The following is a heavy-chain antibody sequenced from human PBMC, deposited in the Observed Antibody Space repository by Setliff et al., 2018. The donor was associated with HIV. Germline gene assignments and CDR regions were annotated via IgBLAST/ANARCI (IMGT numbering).Heavy chain of an antibody. Sequence: KPSETLSLTCVVSDDSFSNYDWTWIRQSPGKTLEWIGYISSSGITNYNPSLRSRVTISIETSNTRFSLWLRSATAADTATYFCARLGRAIDDGGSSLRLDFWGQGMLVTVSS. CDR3: ARLGRAIDDGGSSLRLDF. V-gene: IGHV4-4*09. CDR2: ISSSGIT. J-gene: IGHJ4*02. D-gene: IGHD2-21*01. CDR1: DDSFSNYD.